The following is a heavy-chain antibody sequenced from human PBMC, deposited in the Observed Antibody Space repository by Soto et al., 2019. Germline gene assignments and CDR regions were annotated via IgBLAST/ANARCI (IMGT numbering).Heavy chain of an antibody. Sequence: ASVKVSCKASGYTFTSSAIHLVRQAPGPRLEWMGWVNTANGDTKSSQKFQGRVTITRDTSASAASMELSSLRSEDTAVYYCAKDSGLRYCTWHGPYRTGGVDVWGQGTTVTVSS. D-gene: IGHD3-9*01. CDR2: VNTANGDT. CDR3: AKDSGLRYCTWHGPYRTGGVDV. J-gene: IGHJ6*02. CDR1: GYTFTSSA. V-gene: IGHV1-3*04.